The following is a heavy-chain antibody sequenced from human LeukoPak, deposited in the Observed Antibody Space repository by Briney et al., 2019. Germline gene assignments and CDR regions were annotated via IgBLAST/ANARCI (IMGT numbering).Heavy chain of an antibody. CDR1: GFTFTTYW. CDR2: INQDGTEK. Sequence: PGESLRLSCAASGFTFTTYWMSWVRQLPGKGLEWVANINQDGTEKYYVDPVKGRFTISRDNAKNSLDLQMNSLRVEDTAIYYCAKVAKYYYGSETYYFFEHWGQGTPVTASS. V-gene: IGHV3-7*01. CDR3: AKVAKYYYGSETYYFFEH. D-gene: IGHD3-10*01. J-gene: IGHJ4*02.